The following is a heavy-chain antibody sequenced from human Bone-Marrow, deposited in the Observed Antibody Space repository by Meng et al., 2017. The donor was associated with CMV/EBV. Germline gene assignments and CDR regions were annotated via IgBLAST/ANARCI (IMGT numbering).Heavy chain of an antibody. D-gene: IGHD1-26*01. J-gene: IGHJ3*01. CDR3: ARVGITGSYSSYRGAFDF. Sequence: GSLRLSCTVSGGSISSGSYYWGWIRQPPGKGLEWIGNIHYSGSTYYNPSLKSRDTLSVDTSKNQFSLKLSSVTAADTAVYYCARVGITGSYSSYRGAFDFWGQGTMVT. CDR2: IHYSGST. CDR1: GGSISSGSYY. V-gene: IGHV4-39*07.